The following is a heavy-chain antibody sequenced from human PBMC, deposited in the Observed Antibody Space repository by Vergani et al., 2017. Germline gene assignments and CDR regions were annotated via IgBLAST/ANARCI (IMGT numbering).Heavy chain of an antibody. CDR2: IGTAGDT. CDR3: ARAVATTVGDPRSY. J-gene: IGHJ4*02. Sequence: EVQLVESGGGLVQPGGSLRHSCAASGFTFSSYDMHWVRQATGKGLEWVSAIGTAGDTYYPGSVKGRFTISRENAKNSLYLQMNSLRAGDTARYYCARAVATTVGDPRSYWGQGTLVTVSS. V-gene: IGHV3-13*01. CDR1: GFTFSSYD. D-gene: IGHD4-23*01.